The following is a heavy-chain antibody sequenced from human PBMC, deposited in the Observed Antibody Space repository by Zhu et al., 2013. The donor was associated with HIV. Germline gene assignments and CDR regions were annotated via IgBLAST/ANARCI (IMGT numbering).Heavy chain of an antibody. J-gene: IGHJ5*02. Sequence: QVQLVQSGAEVKKPGASMKVSCKVSGYTLTELSMHWVRQAPGKGLEWMGGFDPEDGETNYAQKFQGRVTITADESTSTAYMELSSLRSEDTAVYYCARDGGETTGTRTGFDPVGPREPWSTVSS. V-gene: IGHV1-24*01. CDR3: ARDGGETTGTRTGFDP. CDR1: GYTLTELS. D-gene: IGHD4-17*01. CDR2: FDPEDGET.